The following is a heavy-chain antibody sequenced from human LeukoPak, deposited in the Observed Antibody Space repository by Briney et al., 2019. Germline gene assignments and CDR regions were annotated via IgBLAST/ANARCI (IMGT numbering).Heavy chain of an antibody. CDR2: IKQDGSEK. V-gene: IGHV3-7*01. CDR1: GFTFSSYW. J-gene: IGHJ4*02. Sequence: GGSLRLSCAASGFTFSSYWMSWVRQAPGKGLEWVANIKQDGSEKYYVDSVKGRFTISRDNSKNTLYLQMNSLRADDTAVYYCARGGSGGRRDLGYWGQGTLVTVSS. CDR3: ARGGSGGRRDLGY. D-gene: IGHD2-15*01.